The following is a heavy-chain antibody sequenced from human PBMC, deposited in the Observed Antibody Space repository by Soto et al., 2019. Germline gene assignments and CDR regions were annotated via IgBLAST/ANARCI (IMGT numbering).Heavy chain of an antibody. V-gene: IGHV4-34*01. CDR3: GRDTRDGYYYEY. CDR1: GGSFSGYY. J-gene: IGHJ4*02. D-gene: IGHD1-26*01. Sequence: ASETLSLTCAVYGGSFSGYYWTWIRQPPGTGLEWIGEINHSGSTNYNPSLKSRVTISVDTSKNQFSLELTSVTAADTAVYYCGRDTRDGYYYEYWGKGILVTVSS. CDR2: INHSGST.